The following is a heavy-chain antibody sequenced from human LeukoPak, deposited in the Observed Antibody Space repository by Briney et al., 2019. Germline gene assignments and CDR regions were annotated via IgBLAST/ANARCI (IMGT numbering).Heavy chain of an antibody. J-gene: IGHJ4*02. CDR3: ARLVYYDSSGYYAYYFDY. CDR2: IYYRGST. Sequence: SETLSLTCTVSGGSISSYYGSWIRQPPGKGLERIGYIYYRGSTNYNPSLKSRVTISVDTAKNQFSLKLRSVTAADTAVYYCARLVYYDSSGYYAYYFDYWGQGTLVTVSS. CDR1: GGSISSYY. V-gene: IGHV4-59*01. D-gene: IGHD3-22*01.